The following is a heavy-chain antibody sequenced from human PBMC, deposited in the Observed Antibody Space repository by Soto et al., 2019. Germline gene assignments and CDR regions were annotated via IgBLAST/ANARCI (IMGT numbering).Heavy chain of an antibody. CDR2: IYYSGST. J-gene: IGHJ6*02. CDR1: GGSISSYY. CDR3: ARERLERGYYYGMDV. V-gene: IGHV4-59*01. Sequence: SETLSLTCTVSGGSISSYYWSWIRQPPGKGLEWIGYIYYSGSTNYNPSPKSRVTISVDTSKNQFSLKLSSVTAADTAVYYCARERLERGYYYGMDVWGQGTTVTVSS. D-gene: IGHD1-1*01.